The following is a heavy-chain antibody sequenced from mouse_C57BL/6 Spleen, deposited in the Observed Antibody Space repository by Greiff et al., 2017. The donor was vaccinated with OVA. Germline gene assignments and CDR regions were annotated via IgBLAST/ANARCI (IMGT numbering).Heavy chain of an antibody. CDR1: GFTFSSYA. D-gene: IGHD3-2*02. CDR2: ISSGGDYI. CDR3: TLDSSGYFFDY. V-gene: IGHV5-9-1*02. Sequence: EVLGVESGEGLVKPGGSLKLSCAASGFTFSSYAMSWVRQTPEKRLEWVAYISSGGDYIYYADTVKGRFTISRDNARNTLYLQMSSLKSEDTGMYYCTLDSSGYFFDYWGQGTTLTVSS. J-gene: IGHJ2*01.